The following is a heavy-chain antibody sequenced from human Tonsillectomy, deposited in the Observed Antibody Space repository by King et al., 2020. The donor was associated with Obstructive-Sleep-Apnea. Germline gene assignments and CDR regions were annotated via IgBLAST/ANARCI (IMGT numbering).Heavy chain of an antibody. J-gene: IGHJ6*02. Sequence: QLQESGPGLVKRSETLSLTCTVSVGSVIRGSYYCSWIRQPPGKVREWIGYIYYSGSTNYNPSLKRRVTISVDTSKNQFSLKLRSVTAADTAVYYCARDSLYDSYGYYPGYYGMDVWGQGTTVTVSS. D-gene: IGHD3-22*01. CDR1: VGSVIRGSYY. CDR2: IYYSGST. V-gene: IGHV4-61*01. CDR3: ARDSLYDSYGYYPGYYGMDV.